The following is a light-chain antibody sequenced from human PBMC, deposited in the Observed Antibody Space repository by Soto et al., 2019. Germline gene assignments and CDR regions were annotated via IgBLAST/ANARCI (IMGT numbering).Light chain of an antibody. Sequence: DIQMIQSPTSLSASVGDRVTITCRASQGIRNYVAWYQQIPGKAPKLLSYAASTLQSGVPSRFSGSGSGTDFTLTINGLQPEDVATYSCQKYSSVPVFGPGTKVEIK. V-gene: IGKV1-27*01. CDR2: AAS. J-gene: IGKJ3*01. CDR1: QGIRNY. CDR3: QKYSSVPV.